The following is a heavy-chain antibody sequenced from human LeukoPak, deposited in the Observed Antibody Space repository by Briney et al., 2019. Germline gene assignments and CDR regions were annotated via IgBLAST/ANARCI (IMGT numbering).Heavy chain of an antibody. CDR3: AKDGVRQQLGRSFDY. V-gene: IGHV3-23*01. CDR1: GFTFSDYY. Sequence: GGSLRLSCAVSGFTFSDYYMSWIRQAPGKGLEWVSAISGSGGSTYYADSVKGRFTISRDNSKNTLYLQMNSLRAEDTAVYYCAKDGVRQQLGRSFDYWGQGTLVTVSS. CDR2: ISGSGGST. J-gene: IGHJ4*02. D-gene: IGHD6-13*01.